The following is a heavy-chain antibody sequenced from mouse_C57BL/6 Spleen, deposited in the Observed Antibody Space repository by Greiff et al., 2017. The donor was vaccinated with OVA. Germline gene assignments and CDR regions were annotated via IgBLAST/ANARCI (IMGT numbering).Heavy chain of an antibody. Sequence: EVKVVESEGGLVQPGSSMKLSCTASGFTFSDYYMAWVRQVPEKGLEWVANINYDGSSTYYLDSLKSRFIISRDNAKNILYLQMSSLKSEDTTTYYCARTNWDKGFDYWGQGTTLTVSS. J-gene: IGHJ2*01. CDR2: INYDGSST. CDR3: ARTNWDKGFDY. V-gene: IGHV5-16*01. D-gene: IGHD4-1*01. CDR1: GFTFSDYY.